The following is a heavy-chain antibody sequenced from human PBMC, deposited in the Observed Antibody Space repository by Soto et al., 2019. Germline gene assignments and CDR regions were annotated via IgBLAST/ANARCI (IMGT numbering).Heavy chain of an antibody. CDR3: ARDPHHGITIFGVVIPTTYYYYGMDV. J-gene: IGHJ6*02. CDR1: GFTFSSYA. D-gene: IGHD3-3*01. CDR2: ISYDGSNK. V-gene: IGHV3-30-3*01. Sequence: ESGGGVVQPGRSLRLSCAASGFTFSSYAMHWVRQAPGKGLEWVAVISYDGSNKYYADSVKGRFTISRDNSKNTLYLQMNSLRAEDTAVYYCARDPHHGITIFGVVIPTTYYYYGMDVWGQGTTVTVSS.